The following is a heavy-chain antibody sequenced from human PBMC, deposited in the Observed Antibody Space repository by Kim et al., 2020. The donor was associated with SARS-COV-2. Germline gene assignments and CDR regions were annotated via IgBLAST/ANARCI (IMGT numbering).Heavy chain of an antibody. V-gene: IGHV3-30*04. Sequence: GGSLRLSCAASGFTFSSYAMHWVRQAPGKGLEWVAVISYDGSNKYYADSVKGRFTISRDNSKNTLYLQMNSLRAEDTAVYYCARDARNVLLWFGELLPHTNFDYWGQGTLVTVSS. D-gene: IGHD3-10*01. CDR3: ARDARNVLLWFGELLPHTNFDY. CDR2: ISYDGSNK. CDR1: GFTFSSYA. J-gene: IGHJ4*02.